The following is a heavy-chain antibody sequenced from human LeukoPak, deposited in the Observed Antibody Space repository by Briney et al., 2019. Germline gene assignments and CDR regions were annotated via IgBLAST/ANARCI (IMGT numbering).Heavy chain of an antibody. J-gene: IGHJ6*02. CDR2: INHSGST. CDR1: GGSFSGYY. Sequence: SETLSLTCAVYGGSFSGYYWSWIRQPPGKGLEWIGEINHSGSTNYNPSLKSRVTISVDTSKNQFSLKLSSVTAADTAVYYCARAANPTLGIAAAGNPMDVWGQGTTVTVSS. D-gene: IGHD6-13*01. CDR3: ARAANPTLGIAAAGNPMDV. V-gene: IGHV4-34*01.